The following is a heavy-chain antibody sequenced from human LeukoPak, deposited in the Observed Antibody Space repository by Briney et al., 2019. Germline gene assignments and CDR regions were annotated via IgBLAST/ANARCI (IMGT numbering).Heavy chain of an antibody. CDR3: AEPYCGGDCYQLDY. D-gene: IGHD2-21*01. CDR1: GFTFSSYG. CDR2: ISYDGSNK. V-gene: IGHV3-30*18. J-gene: IGHJ4*02. Sequence: GGSLRLSCAASGFTFSSYGMHWVRQAPGKGLEWVAVISYDGSNKYYADSVKGRFTISRDNSKNTLYLQMNSLRAEDTAVYYCAEPYCGGDCYQLDYWGQGTLVTVSS.